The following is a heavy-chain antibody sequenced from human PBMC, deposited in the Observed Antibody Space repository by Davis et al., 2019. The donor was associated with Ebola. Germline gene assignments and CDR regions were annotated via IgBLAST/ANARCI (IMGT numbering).Heavy chain of an antibody. D-gene: IGHD3-3*01. CDR2: ISSSSSYI. CDR1: GFTFSSYS. CDR3: ARVFGVVTHYGMDV. J-gene: IGHJ6*02. V-gene: IGHV3-21*01. Sequence: GESLKISCAASGFTFSSYSMNWVRQAPGKGLEWVSSISSSSSYIYYADSVKGRFTISRDNAKNSLYLQMNSLRAEDTAVYYCARVFGVVTHYGMDVWGQGTTVTVSS.